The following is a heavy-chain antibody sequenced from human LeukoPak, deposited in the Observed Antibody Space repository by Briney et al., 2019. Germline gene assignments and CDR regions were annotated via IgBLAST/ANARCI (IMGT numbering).Heavy chain of an antibody. CDR3: AREARKPGGGYGYY. V-gene: IGHV4-30-2*01. D-gene: IGHD5-12*01. CDR1: GGSISSGGYY. J-gene: IGHJ4*02. Sequence: PSETLSLTCTVSGGSISSGGYYWSWIRQPPGKGLEWIGYIYHSGSTYYNPSFKSRVTISVDRSKNQFSLKLSSVTAADTAVYYCAREARKPGGGYGYYWGQGTLVTVSS. CDR2: IYHSGST.